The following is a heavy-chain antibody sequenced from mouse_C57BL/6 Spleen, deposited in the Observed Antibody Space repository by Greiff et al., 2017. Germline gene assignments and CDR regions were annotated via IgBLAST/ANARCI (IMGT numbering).Heavy chain of an antibody. D-gene: IGHD4-1*01. CDR2: IYPGDGDT. Sequence: QVHVKQSGAELVKPGASVKISCKASGYAFSSYWMNWVKQRPGKGLEWIGQIYPGDGDTNYNGKFKGKATLTADKSSSTAYMQLSSLTSEDSAVYFCARFAGTEDFDYWGQGTTLTVSS. V-gene: IGHV1-80*01. J-gene: IGHJ2*01. CDR3: ARFAGTEDFDY. CDR1: GYAFSSYW.